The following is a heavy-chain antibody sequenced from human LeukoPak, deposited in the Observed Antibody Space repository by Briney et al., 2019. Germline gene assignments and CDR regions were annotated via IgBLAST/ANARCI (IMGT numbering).Heavy chain of an antibody. J-gene: IGHJ3*02. CDR1: GYTFTSYA. D-gene: IGHD3-10*01. CDR3: ARESSMVRGLNAFDI. Sequence: GASVKVSCKASGYTFTSYAMQWVRQAPGQRLEWMGWINAGNGNTKYSQKFQGRVTITRDTSASTAYMELSSLRSEDTAVYYCARESSMVRGLNAFDIWGQGTMVTVSS. CDR2: INAGNGNT. V-gene: IGHV1-3*01.